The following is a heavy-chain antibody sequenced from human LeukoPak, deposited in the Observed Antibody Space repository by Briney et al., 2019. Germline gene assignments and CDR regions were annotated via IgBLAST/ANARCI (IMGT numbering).Heavy chain of an antibody. CDR2: TQNKANSYTM. CDR1: GLIFSDQY. CDR3: VRLNYVAFDI. D-gene: IGHD3-10*02. Sequence: GGSLRLSCAVSGLIFSDQYMDWVRQAPGKGLEWVGRTQNKANSYTMDYAASVRGRFTISRDDSKNSLSLQMNSLKTEDTAVYYCVRLNYVAFDIWGQGTMVIVSS. J-gene: IGHJ3*02. V-gene: IGHV3-72*01.